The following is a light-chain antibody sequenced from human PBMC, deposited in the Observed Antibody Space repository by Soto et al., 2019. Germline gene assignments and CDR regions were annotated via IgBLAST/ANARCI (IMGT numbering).Light chain of an antibody. CDR1: QSVSSY. V-gene: IGKV3-11*01. J-gene: IGKJ4*01. Sequence: EVVLTQSPATLSLSPGERATLSCRASQSVSSYLARYQQRPGQAPRLLIYDASNRATGIPARFSGSGSGTDFTLTNSSLEPEDFAVYYCQQRYNWPLTFGGGTKVEIK. CDR3: QQRYNWPLT. CDR2: DAS.